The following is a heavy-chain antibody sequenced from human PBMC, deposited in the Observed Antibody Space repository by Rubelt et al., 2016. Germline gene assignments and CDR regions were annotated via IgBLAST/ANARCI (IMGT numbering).Heavy chain of an antibody. V-gene: IGHV4-34*01. CDR1: GGSFSGYY. CDR3: ARGSTIFVRFDY. CDR2: INHSGST. D-gene: IGHD3-3*01. Sequence: QVQLQQWGAGLLKPSETLSLTCAVYGGSFSGYYWSWIRQPPGKGLEWIGEINHSGSTNYNPSLKGRVTISVDTSKNQFSLKLSAGTAADTAVYYCARGSTIFVRFDYWGQGTLVTVSS. J-gene: IGHJ4*02.